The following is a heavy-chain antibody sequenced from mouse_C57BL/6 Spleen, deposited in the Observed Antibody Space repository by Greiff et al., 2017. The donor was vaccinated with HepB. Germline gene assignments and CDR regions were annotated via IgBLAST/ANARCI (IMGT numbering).Heavy chain of an antibody. J-gene: IGHJ3*01. D-gene: IGHD2-3*01. CDR1: GFTFSDFY. V-gene: IGHV7-1*01. CDR2: SRNKANDYTT. Sequence: EVKLVESGGGLVQSGRSLRLSCATSGFTFSDFYMEWVRQAPGKGLEWIAASRNKANDYTTEYSASVKGRFIVSRDTSQSILYLQMNALRAEDTAIYYCARDDEGYPFAYWGQGTLVTVSA. CDR3: ARDDEGYPFAY.